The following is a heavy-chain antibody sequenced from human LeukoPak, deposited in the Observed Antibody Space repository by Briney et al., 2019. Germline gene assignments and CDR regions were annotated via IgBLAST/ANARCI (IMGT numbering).Heavy chain of an antibody. CDR3: ARHGGKYSHSTDS. D-gene: IGHD3-16*01. V-gene: IGHV5-51*01. Sequence: GESLKISCKGSGNSFTNSWIGWVRQMPGKGLEWMGIIYLGDSDVRYSPSFQGQVTISADKSISSAYLQWSSLKDSDTAMYYCARHGGKYSHSTDSRGQGTLVTVSS. CDR2: IYLGDSDV. CDR1: GNSFTNSW. J-gene: IGHJ4*02.